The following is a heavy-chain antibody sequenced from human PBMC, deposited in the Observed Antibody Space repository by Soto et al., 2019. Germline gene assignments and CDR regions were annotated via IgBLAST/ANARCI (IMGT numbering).Heavy chain of an antibody. J-gene: IGHJ4*02. CDR2: INAGNGNT. D-gene: IGHD6-19*01. V-gene: IGHV1-3*01. CDR1: GYTFTSYA. CDR3: ASGGYSSGWGPQIDY. Sequence: ALVKVSCKASGYTFTSYAMHWVRQAPGQRLEWMGWINAGNGNTKYSQKFQGRVTITRDTSASTAYMELSSLRSEDTAVHYCASGGYSSGWGPQIDYWGQGTLLTVS.